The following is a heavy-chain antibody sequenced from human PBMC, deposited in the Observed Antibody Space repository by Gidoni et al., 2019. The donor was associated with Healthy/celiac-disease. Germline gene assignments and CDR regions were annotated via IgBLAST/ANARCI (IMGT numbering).Heavy chain of an antibody. CDR3: AREGDIVVVPAAQYYYYYGMDV. Sequence: QVQLQESGPGLVKPSQTLSLICTVPGGPISSGSYYWSWIRQPAGKGLEWIWRIYTSGSTNYNPSLKSRVTITVDTSKNQFSLKLSSVTAADTAVYYCAREGDIVVVPAAQYYYYYGMDVWGQGTTVTVSS. CDR1: GGPISSGSYY. D-gene: IGHD2-2*01. V-gene: IGHV4-61*02. J-gene: IGHJ6*02. CDR2: IYTSGST.